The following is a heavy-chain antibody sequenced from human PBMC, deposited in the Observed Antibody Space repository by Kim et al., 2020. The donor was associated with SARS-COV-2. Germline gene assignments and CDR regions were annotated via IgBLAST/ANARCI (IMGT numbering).Heavy chain of an antibody. CDR3: ATQDGWMFIMNV. D-gene: IGHD3-10*02. V-gene: IGHV1-2*02. J-gene: IGHJ6*02. CDR2: INPNTGGT. CDR1: GYTFIGHY. Sequence: ASVKVSCKASGYTFIGHYIHWIRQARGQGLEWLGWINPNTGGTKYAEQFQGRVTMTGDTSDNIAYMELTRLTSDESAVYYCATQDGWMFIMNVWGQGTTV.